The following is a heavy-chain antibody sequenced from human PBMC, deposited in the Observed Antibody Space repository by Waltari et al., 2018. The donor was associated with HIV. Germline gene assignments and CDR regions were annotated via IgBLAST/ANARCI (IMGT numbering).Heavy chain of an antibody. D-gene: IGHD5-18*01. V-gene: IGHV4-61*02. Sequence: QVQLQESGPGLVKPSQTLSLTCTVSGGSISSGSYYWSWIRQPAGKGLEWIGRIYTSGSTNYNPSRKSRVTISVDTSKNQVSLKLSSVTAADTAVYYCARGDTAMSVDYWGQGTLVTVSS. CDR1: GGSISSGSYY. CDR3: ARGDTAMSVDY. CDR2: IYTSGST. J-gene: IGHJ4*02.